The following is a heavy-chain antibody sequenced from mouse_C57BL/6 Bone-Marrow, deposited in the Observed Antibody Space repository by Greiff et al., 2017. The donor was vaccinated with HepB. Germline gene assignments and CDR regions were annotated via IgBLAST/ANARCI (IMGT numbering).Heavy chain of an antibody. CDR2: ISDGGSYT. Sequence: EVQRVESGGGLVKPGGSLKLSCAASGFTFSSYAMSWVRQTPEKRLEWVATISDGGSYTYYPDNVKGRFTISRDNAKNNLYLQMSHLKSEDTAMYYSARAFYYIFWYFDVWGTGTTVTVSS. CDR1: GFTFSSYA. J-gene: IGHJ1*03. V-gene: IGHV5-4*01. CDR3: ARAFYYIFWYFDV. D-gene: IGHD2-1*01.